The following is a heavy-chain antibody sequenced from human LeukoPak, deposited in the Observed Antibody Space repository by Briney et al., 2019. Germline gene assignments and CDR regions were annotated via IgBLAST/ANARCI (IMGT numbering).Heavy chain of an antibody. CDR1: GYTFTSYA. V-gene: IGHV1-3*01. CDR3: ARVKDGDYTLSN. CDR2: INAGNGNT. Sequence: ASVKVSCKASGYTFTSYAMHWVRQAPGQRLEWMGWINAGNGNTKYSQKFQGRVTITRDTSASTAYMELSSLRSGDTAVYYCARVKDGDYTLSNWGQGTLVTVSS. D-gene: IGHD4-17*01. J-gene: IGHJ4*02.